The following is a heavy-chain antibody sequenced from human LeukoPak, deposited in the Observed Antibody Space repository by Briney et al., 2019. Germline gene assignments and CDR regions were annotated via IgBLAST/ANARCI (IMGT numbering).Heavy chain of an antibody. CDR3: AKDIEASI. J-gene: IGHJ4*02. CDR2: ISHSGANT. D-gene: IGHD2-15*01. CDR1: GFTFRDSA. Sequence: GGSLRLSCAASGFTFRDSAMDWVRQAPGKGLEWVSLISHSGANTFYADSVKGRFTVSRDNSKNMMYLQMNSLRAEDTAVYYCAKDIEASIWGQGTLVTVSS. V-gene: IGHV3-23*01.